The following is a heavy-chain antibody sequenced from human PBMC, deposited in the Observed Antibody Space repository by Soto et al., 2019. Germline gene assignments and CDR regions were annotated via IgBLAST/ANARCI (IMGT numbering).Heavy chain of an antibody. CDR1: EFTFSIYA. J-gene: IGHJ4*02. CDR2: ISGSGDDT. Sequence: PGGFLKLSCAPSEFTFSIYAMSWVRQAPGKGLEWVAGISGSGDDTYYADSVKGRFIISRVNSKNTVYMQMNSLRAEDTALDYCTTAGGFYREKVGGALDCWGQGP. CDR3: TTAGGFYREKVGGALDC. D-gene: IGHD1-1*01. V-gene: IGHV3-23*01.